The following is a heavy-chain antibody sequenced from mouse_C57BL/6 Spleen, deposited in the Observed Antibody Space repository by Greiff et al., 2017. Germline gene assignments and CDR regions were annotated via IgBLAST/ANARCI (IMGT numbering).Heavy chain of an antibody. Sequence: EVHLVESGGGLVQPGGSLKLSCAASGFTFSDYYMYWVRQTPEKRLEWVAYISNGGGSTYYPDTVKGRFTISRDNAKNTLYLQMSRLKSEDTAMYYCARGVTGTSFDYWGQGPTLTGSS. J-gene: IGHJ2*01. CDR1: GFTFSDYY. CDR2: ISNGGGST. D-gene: IGHD4-1*01. V-gene: IGHV5-12*01. CDR3: ARGVTGTSFDY.